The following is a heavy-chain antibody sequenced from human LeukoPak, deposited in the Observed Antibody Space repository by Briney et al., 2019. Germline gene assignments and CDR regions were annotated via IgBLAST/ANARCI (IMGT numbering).Heavy chain of an antibody. D-gene: IGHD6-13*01. CDR2: IIPIFGTA. J-gene: IGHJ4*02. V-gene: IGHV1-69*13. Sequence: GASVKVSCKASGGTSSSYAISWVRQAPGQGLEWMGGIIPIFGTANYAQKFQGRVTITADESTSTAYMELSSLRSEDTAVYYCARAIYIAAPFDYWGQGTLVTVSS. CDR1: GGTSSSYA. CDR3: ARAIYIAAPFDY.